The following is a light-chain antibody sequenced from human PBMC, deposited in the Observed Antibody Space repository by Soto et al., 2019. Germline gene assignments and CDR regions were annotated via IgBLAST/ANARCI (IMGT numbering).Light chain of an antibody. CDR1: QTISNS. CDR2: DSS. J-gene: IGKJ1*01. V-gene: IGKV3-11*01. CDR3: QQYGGSTRT. Sequence: EIALTQSPATLSLSPGERATLSCRASQTISNSLAWYQEKPGQAPRLLIYDSSNRATGIPPRFSGSGSGTDFTLTISSLEPEDFAVYYCQQYGGSTRTFGQGTKVEIK.